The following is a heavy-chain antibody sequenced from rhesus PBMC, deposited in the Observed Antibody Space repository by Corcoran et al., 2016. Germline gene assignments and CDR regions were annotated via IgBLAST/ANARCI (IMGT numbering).Heavy chain of an antibody. Sequence: QVQLQESGPGLVKPSETLSLTCAVSGGSISDDYYWSWIRQPPGKGLEWIGYIYGSGGGTNYNPSLKNRVTISKDASKNEFSLKLSSVTAADTAVYYCARIYTVTWLPIDYWGQGVLVTVSS. CDR1: GGSISDDYY. J-gene: IGHJ4*01. V-gene: IGHV4-106*01. D-gene: IGHD4-23*01. CDR2: IYGSGGGT. CDR3: ARIYTVTWLPIDY.